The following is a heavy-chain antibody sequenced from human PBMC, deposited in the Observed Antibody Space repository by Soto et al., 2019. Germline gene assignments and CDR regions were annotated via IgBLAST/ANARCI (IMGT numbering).Heavy chain of an antibody. Sequence: ASVKVSCKASGYTFTNYGISWVRQAPGQGLEWMGWISTYNYRTNYAQNFQGRVTMTTDTSTSTAYMELTSLRSDDTAMYYCAREAPGDYDSSGFYYDVELDYWGQGTLVTVSS. CDR2: ISTYNYRT. D-gene: IGHD3-22*01. J-gene: IGHJ4*02. V-gene: IGHV1-18*01. CDR1: GYTFTNYG. CDR3: AREAPGDYDSSGFYYDVELDY.